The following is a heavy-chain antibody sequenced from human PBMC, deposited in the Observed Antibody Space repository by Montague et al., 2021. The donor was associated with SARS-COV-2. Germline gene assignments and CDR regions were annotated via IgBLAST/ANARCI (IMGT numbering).Heavy chain of an antibody. CDR2: INHSGTT. Sequence: SETLSLTCAVYGGSFSGYYWTWIRQSPGKGLEWIAEINHSGTTNYNFNPSLRSRVTISVDTSKSQFSLKLSSVTAADTGFYYCARWDPQTLTLIGLRGKSASDYWGQGTLVTVSS. V-gene: IGHV4-34*01. J-gene: IGHJ4*02. D-gene: IGHD4-23*01. CDR3: ARWDPQTLTLIGLRGKSASDY. CDR1: GGSFSGYY.